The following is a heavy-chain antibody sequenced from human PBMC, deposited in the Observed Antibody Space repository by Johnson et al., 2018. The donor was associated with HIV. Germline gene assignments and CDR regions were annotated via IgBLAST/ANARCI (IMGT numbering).Heavy chain of an antibody. V-gene: IGHV3-30-3*01. CDR3: ARERSLNEYSSSWDAFDI. CDR1: GFTFSSYA. Sequence: QVQLVESVGGVVQPGRSLRLSCAASGFTFSSYAMHWVRQAPGKGLEWVAVISYDGSNKYYADSVKGRFTISRDNSKNTLYLQMNSLRAEDTAVYYCARERSLNEYSSSWDAFDIWGQGTMVTVSS. D-gene: IGHD6-6*01. CDR2: ISYDGSNK. J-gene: IGHJ3*02.